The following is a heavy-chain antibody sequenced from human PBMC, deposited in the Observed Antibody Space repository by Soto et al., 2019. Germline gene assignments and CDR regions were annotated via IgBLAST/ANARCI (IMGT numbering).Heavy chain of an antibody. CDR3: ARRGSGSYYGY. CDR2: ISGSGGST. CDR1: GFTFSSYA. Sequence: EVQLLESGGGLVQPGGSLRLSCAASGFTFSSYAMRWVRQAPGKGLEWVSAISGSGGSTYYADSVKGRFTISRDNSKNPLYLQMNSLRAEDTAVYYCARRGSGSYYGYWGQGTLVTVSS. V-gene: IGHV3-23*01. J-gene: IGHJ4*02. D-gene: IGHD1-26*01.